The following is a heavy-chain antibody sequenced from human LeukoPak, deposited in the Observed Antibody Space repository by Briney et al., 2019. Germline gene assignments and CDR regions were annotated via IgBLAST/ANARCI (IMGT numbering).Heavy chain of an antibody. CDR3: ARHNRFHSSSWYSVWFDP. J-gene: IGHJ5*02. CDR1: GGSISSYY. V-gene: IGHV4-4*09. D-gene: IGHD6-13*01. Sequence: SETLSLTCTVSGGSISSYYWSWIRQPPGKGLEWIRYIYTSGSTNYNPSLKSRVTISVDTSKNQFSLKLSSVTAADTAVYYCARHNRFHSSSWYSVWFDPWGQGTLVTVSS. CDR2: IYTSGST.